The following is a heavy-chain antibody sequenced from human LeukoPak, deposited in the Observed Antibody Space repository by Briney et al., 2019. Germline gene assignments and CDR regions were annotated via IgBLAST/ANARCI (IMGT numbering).Heavy chain of an antibody. J-gene: IGHJ4*02. CDR3: ARAEYSSSTDDY. Sequence: GASVKVSCKASGYTFTSYGISWVRQAPGQGLEWMGWINPNSGGTNYAQKFQGRVTMTRDTSISTAYMELSRLRSDDTAVYYCARAEYSSSTDDYWGQGTLVTVSS. D-gene: IGHD6-6*01. V-gene: IGHV1-2*02. CDR2: INPNSGGT. CDR1: GYTFTSYG.